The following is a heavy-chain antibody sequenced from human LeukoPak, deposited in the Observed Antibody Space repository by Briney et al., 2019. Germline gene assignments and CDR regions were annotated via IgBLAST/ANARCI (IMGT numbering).Heavy chain of an antibody. D-gene: IGHD3-16*02. Sequence: SETLSLTCAVYGGSFSGYYWSWIRQPPGKGLEWIGEINHRGSTNYNPSLKSRVTISVDTSKNQFSLKLSSVTAADTAVYYCARAPINYDYIWGSYRQPTYFDYWGQGTLVTVSS. J-gene: IGHJ4*02. CDR2: INHRGST. CDR3: ARAPINYDYIWGSYRQPTYFDY. V-gene: IGHV4-34*01. CDR1: GGSFSGYY.